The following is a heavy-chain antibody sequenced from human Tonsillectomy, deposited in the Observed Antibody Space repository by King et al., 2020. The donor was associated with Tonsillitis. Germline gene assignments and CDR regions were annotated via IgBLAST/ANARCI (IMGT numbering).Heavy chain of an antibody. CDR2: IYWNDDK. CDR1: GFSLSTSGVG. V-gene: IGHV2-5*01. Sequence: TLKESGPTLVKPTQTLTLTCTFSGFSLSTSGVGVGWIRQPPGKALEWLALIYWNDDKTYSPSLKRRLSITKHTAKNQVVLTMTNMDPVDTATYYCAHRQPIEYNWSYGAFDVWGQGTMVTVSS. D-gene: IGHD1-7*01. CDR3: AHRQPIEYNWSYGAFDV. J-gene: IGHJ3*01.